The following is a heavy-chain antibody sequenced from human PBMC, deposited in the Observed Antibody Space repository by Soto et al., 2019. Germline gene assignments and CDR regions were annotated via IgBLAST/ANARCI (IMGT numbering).Heavy chain of an antibody. D-gene: IGHD4-17*01. CDR2: IYYSGST. CDR1: GGSISSSSYY. CDR3: ARQFTTVSYNWFDP. J-gene: IGHJ5*02. Sequence: QLQLQESGPGLVKPSETLSLTCTVSGGSISSSSYYWGWIRQPPGKGLEWIGSIYYSGSTYYNPSLKSRVTISVDTSKNQFSLKLSSVTAADTAVYYCARQFTTVSYNWFDPWGQGTLVTVSS. V-gene: IGHV4-39*01.